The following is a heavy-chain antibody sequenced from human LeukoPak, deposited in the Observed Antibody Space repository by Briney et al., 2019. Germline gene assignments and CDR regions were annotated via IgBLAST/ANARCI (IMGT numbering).Heavy chain of an antibody. D-gene: IGHD3-3*01. Sequence: GGSLRLSCAASGFTFSSYGMHWVRQAPGKGLEWVAVILSVGSKEFYTDSVKGRFTISRDNSKNTLYLQMNSLRAEDTAVYYCATVGPVITIFGVVIRSDLKDAFDIWGQGTMVTVSS. CDR2: ILSVGSKE. CDR3: ATVGPVITIFGVVIRSDLKDAFDI. CDR1: GFTFSSYG. V-gene: IGHV3-33*01. J-gene: IGHJ3*02.